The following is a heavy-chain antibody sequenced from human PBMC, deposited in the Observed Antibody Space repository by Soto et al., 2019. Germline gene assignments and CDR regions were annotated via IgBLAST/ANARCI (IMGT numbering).Heavy chain of an antibody. J-gene: IGHJ5*02. Sequence: QVQLQESGPGLVKPSQTLSLTCTVSGGSISSGDYYWSWIRQPPGKGLEWIGYIYYSGSTYYNPSLKSRVTISVDTSKNQFSPKLSSVTAADTAVYYCARRYRWTRVRGATFDPWGQGTLVTVSS. D-gene: IGHD3-10*01. CDR2: IYYSGST. CDR3: ARRYRWTRVRGATFDP. V-gene: IGHV4-30-4*01. CDR1: GGSISSGDYY.